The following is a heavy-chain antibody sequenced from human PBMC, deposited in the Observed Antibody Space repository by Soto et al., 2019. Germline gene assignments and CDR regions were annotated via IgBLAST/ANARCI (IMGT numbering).Heavy chain of an antibody. CDR2: IWSHGSKE. V-gene: IGHV3-33*01. CDR1: GFTFGTYG. J-gene: IGHJ4*02. CDR3: ARYADTSGHYSHFDY. D-gene: IGHD3-22*01. Sequence: QVQLVESGGGVVQPGTSLRLSCAASGFTFGTYGIHWVRQAPGKGLEWVAVIWSHGSKEDYADSVKGRFTVSRDNSKNMVSLQMTSLGAEDTAVYYCARYADTSGHYSHFDYWGQGTLVTVSS.